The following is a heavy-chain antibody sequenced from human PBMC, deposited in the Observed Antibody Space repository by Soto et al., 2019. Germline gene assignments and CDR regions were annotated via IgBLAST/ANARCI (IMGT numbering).Heavy chain of an antibody. CDR1: GGSISSSSYY. J-gene: IGHJ4*02. CDR3: ARHSGSGYYYVYVGVGWNFDY. Sequence: QLQLQESGPGLVKPSETLSLTCTVSGGSISSSSYYWGWIRQPPGKGLEWIGSIYYSGSTYYNPSLKSRVTISVDTSKNQFSLKLSSVTAADTAVYYCARHSGSGYYYVYVGVGWNFDYWGQGTLVTVSS. V-gene: IGHV4-39*01. D-gene: IGHD3-22*01. CDR2: IYYSGST.